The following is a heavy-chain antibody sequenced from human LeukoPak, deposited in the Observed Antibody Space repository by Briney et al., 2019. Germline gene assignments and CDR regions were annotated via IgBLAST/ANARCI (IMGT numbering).Heavy chain of an antibody. CDR3: ARDYGGSSPFDY. V-gene: IGHV3-48*03. Sequence: GGSLRLSCAASGFTFDDYGMSWVRQAPGKGLEGVSYISSSGSTIYYADSVKGRFTISRHNANNSLYLQMNSLRAEDTAVYYCARDYGGSSPFDYWGQGTLVTVSS. J-gene: IGHJ4*02. CDR1: GFTFDDYG. D-gene: IGHD4-23*01. CDR2: ISSSGSTI.